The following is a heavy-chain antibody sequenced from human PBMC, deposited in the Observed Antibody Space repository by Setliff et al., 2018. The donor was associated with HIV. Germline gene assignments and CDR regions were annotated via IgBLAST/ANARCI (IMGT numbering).Heavy chain of an antibody. V-gene: IGHV4-34*01. CDR3: VRGGSAWNMPRGDYANWYDS. J-gene: IGHJ5*01. CDR1: GDGFSGYS. D-gene: IGHD4-17*01. Sequence: SETLSLTCSVYGDGFSGYSWGWIRQSPGKGLEWLGEINRNGITYSIPSLRRRLSISIDTSRNQFSLRLTSLIASDTAVYYCVRGGSAWNMPRGDYANWYDSWGQGTLVNVSS. CDR2: INRNGIT.